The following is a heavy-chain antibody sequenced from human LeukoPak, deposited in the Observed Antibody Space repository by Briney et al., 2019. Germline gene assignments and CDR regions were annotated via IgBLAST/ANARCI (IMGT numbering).Heavy chain of an antibody. D-gene: IGHD6-6*01. Sequence: GGSLRLSCAASGFTFSSYWMHWVRQAPGKGLVWVSRINTDGSSATYADSVKGRFTISRDNARNTLYLQMNSLRAEDTAVYYCARELSLSSSRHFDYWGQGTLVTVSS. CDR3: ARELSLSSSRHFDY. CDR2: INTDGSSA. J-gene: IGHJ4*02. V-gene: IGHV3-74*01. CDR1: GFTFSSYW.